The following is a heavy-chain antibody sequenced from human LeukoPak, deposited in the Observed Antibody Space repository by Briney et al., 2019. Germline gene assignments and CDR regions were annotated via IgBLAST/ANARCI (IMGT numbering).Heavy chain of an antibody. J-gene: IGHJ4*02. CDR2: INPNGGGT. Sequence: GASVKVSCKASGYTFTGYYMHWVRQAPGQGLEWMGRINPNGGGTNYAQKFQGRVTMTRDTSISTAYMELSRLRSDDTAVYYCARVFRGIAAAGSFDYWGQGTLVTVSS. CDR3: ARVFRGIAAAGSFDY. CDR1: GYTFTGYY. V-gene: IGHV1-2*06. D-gene: IGHD6-13*01.